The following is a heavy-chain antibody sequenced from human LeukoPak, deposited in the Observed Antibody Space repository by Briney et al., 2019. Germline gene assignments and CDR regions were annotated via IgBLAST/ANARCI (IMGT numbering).Heavy chain of an antibody. CDR1: GGSISSSSYY. CDR3: ARGGYSYGSYYYYYMDV. V-gene: IGHV4-39*07. CDR2: IYYSGST. J-gene: IGHJ6*03. D-gene: IGHD5-18*01. Sequence: PSETLSLTCTVSGGSISSSSYYWGWIRQPPGKGLEWIGSIYYSGSTNYNPSLKSRVTISVDTSKNQFSLKLSSVTAADTAVYYCARGGYSYGSYYYYYMDVWGKGTTVTVSS.